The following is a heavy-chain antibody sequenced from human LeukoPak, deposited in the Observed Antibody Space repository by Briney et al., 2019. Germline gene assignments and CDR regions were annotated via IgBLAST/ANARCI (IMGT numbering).Heavy chain of an antibody. Sequence: ASVKVSCKASGGTFSSYAISWVRQAPGQGLEWMGGIIPIFGTANYAQKFQGRVTITADESTSTAYMELSSLRSEDTAVYYCARYNSGYEAFDYWGQGTLVTVPS. D-gene: IGHD5-12*01. CDR3: ARYNSGYEAFDY. CDR2: IIPIFGTA. CDR1: GGTFSSYA. J-gene: IGHJ4*02. V-gene: IGHV1-69*01.